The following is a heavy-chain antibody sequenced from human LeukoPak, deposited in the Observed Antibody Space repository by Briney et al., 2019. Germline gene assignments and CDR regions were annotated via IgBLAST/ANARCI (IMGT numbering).Heavy chain of an antibody. Sequence: GASVKVSCKASGYTFTRYDINWVRQATGQGLEWMGWMNPNSGNTGYAQKFQGRVTMTRNTSISTAYMELSSLRSEDTAVYYCAKQYYYDSSGYGSWGQGTLVTVSS. CDR3: AKQYYYDSSGYGS. J-gene: IGHJ4*02. CDR2: MNPNSGNT. D-gene: IGHD3-22*01. CDR1: GYTFTRYD. V-gene: IGHV1-8*01.